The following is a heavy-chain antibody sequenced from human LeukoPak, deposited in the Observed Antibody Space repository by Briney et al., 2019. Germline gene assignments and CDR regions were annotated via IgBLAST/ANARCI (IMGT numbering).Heavy chain of an antibody. CDR2: INSDGSIT. CDR3: ARIGEAGVPFAMDV. Sequence: GGSLRLSCAASGFALRGYWIHWVRQDPGKGLVWVSRINSDGSITNYADSVKGRFTISRDNAENTVDLHMSSLRAEDTAVYYCARIGEAGVPFAMDVWGPGTTVTVSS. V-gene: IGHV3-74*01. CDR1: GFALRGYW. J-gene: IGHJ6*02. D-gene: IGHD3-3*01.